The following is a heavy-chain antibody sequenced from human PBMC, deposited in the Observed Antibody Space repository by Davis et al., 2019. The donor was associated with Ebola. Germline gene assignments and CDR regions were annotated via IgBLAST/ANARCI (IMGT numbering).Heavy chain of an antibody. V-gene: IGHV5-51*01. CDR2: IYPDDSDT. Sequence: GGSLRLSCKGSGYSFTNYWIAWVRQMPGKGLEWMGIIYPDDSDTRYSPSFQGQVTISADESISTAYLQWSSLKASDTAMYYCARGTSLARNFDYWGQGTLVSVSS. J-gene: IGHJ4*02. CDR1: GYSFTNYW. D-gene: IGHD3-3*02. CDR3: ARGTSLARNFDY.